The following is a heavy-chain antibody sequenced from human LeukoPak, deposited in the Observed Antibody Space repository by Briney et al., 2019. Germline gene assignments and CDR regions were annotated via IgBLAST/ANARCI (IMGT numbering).Heavy chain of an antibody. V-gene: IGHV1-2*02. CDR3: VRDHDYGADY. J-gene: IGHJ4*02. CDR2: IKCDSGAT. Sequence: ASVKVSCKTSGYTFTGHSMHWLRQAPGQGLEWMGWIKCDSGATHHAQKFQGRFTMSRDVSISTVYMDLSSLTSDDTAMYYCVRDHDYGADYWGQGTLVTVS. D-gene: IGHD4/OR15-4a*01. CDR1: GYTFTGHS.